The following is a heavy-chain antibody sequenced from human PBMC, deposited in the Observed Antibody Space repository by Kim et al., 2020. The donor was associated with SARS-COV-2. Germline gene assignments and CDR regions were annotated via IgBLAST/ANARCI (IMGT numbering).Heavy chain of an antibody. J-gene: IGHJ6*02. V-gene: IGHV3-33*01. CDR2: K. Sequence: KYYADSGKGRFTISRDNSKNTLYLQKNSLRAEDTAVYYCARTPSYYYGMDVWGQGTTVTVS. CDR3: ARTPSYYYGMDV.